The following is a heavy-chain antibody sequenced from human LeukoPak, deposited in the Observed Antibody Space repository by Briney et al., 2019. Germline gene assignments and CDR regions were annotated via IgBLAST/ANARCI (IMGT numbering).Heavy chain of an antibody. Sequence: SETLSLTCTVSGGSISSYYWSWVRQPPGKGLEWIGYIYYSGSTYYNPSLKSRVTISVDTSKNQFSLKLSSVTAADTAVYYCARVPERLNAFDIWGQGTMVTASS. J-gene: IGHJ3*02. CDR2: IYYSGST. D-gene: IGHD1-1*01. CDR1: GGSISSYY. V-gene: IGHV4-59*08. CDR3: ARVPERLNAFDI.